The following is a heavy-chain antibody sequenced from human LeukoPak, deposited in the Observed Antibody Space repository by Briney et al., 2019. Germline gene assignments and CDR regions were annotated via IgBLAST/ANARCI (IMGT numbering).Heavy chain of an antibody. V-gene: IGHV4-30-4*01. Sequence: SETLSLTCTVSGGSISSGDYYWSWIRQPPGKGLEWIGYIYYSGGTYYNPSLKSRVTISVDTSKNQFSLKLSSVTAADTAVYYCARQGRRYGSGSYYRTWGQGTLVTVSS. CDR1: GGSISSGDYY. CDR3: ARQGRRYGSGSYYRT. J-gene: IGHJ5*02. D-gene: IGHD3-10*01. CDR2: IYYSGGT.